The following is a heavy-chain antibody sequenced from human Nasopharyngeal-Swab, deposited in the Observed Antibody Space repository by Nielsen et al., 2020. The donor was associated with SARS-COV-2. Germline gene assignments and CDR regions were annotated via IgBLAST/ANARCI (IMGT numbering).Heavy chain of an antibody. CDR1: GFTFSSYS. Sequence: GGSLRLSCAASGFTFSSYSMNWVRQAPGKGLEWVSSISSSSSYIYYADSVKGRFTISRDNAKNLLYLQMNSLRAEDTAVYYCAKYSSATDAFDIWGQGTMVTVSS. V-gene: IGHV3-21*01. J-gene: IGHJ3*02. CDR2: ISSSSSYI. CDR3: AKYSSATDAFDI. D-gene: IGHD6-19*01.